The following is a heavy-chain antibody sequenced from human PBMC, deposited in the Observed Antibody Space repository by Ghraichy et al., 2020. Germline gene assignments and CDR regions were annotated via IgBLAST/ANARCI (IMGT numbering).Heavy chain of an antibody. J-gene: IGHJ6*02. V-gene: IGHV1-2*04. Sequence: ASVKVSCKASGYTFTGYYMHWVRQAPGQGLEWMGWINPNSGGTNYAQKFQGWVTMTRDTSISTAYMELSRLRSDDTAVYYCARDGWADQTAGDTYWQSYYYYGMDVWGQGTTVTVSS. CDR1: GYTFTGYY. CDR2: INPNSGGT. D-gene: IGHD2-8*02. CDR3: ARDGWADQTAGDTYWQSYYYYGMDV.